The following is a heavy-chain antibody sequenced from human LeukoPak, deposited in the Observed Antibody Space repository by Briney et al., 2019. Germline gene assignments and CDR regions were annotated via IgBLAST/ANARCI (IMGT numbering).Heavy chain of an antibody. CDR1: GGSFIDYY. J-gene: IGHJ4*02. CDR2: IDHSGST. V-gene: IGHV4-34*01. Sequence: SETLSLTCAVYGGSFIDYYWSWLRQPPGKGLEWIGEIDHSGSTTYNPSLKSRVTISVDTSKNQFSLKLDSVTAADTAVYYCARGFSHWGQGTLVTVSS. D-gene: IGHD3-3*01. CDR3: ARGFSH.